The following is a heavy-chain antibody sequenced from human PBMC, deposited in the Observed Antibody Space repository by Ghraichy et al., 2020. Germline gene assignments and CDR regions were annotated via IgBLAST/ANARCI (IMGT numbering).Heavy chain of an antibody. D-gene: IGHD3-22*01. CDR3: ARDGIDYDSSGYYLLGYYYGMDV. Sequence: LSLTCAASGFTFSSYSMNWVRQAPGKGLEWVSYISSSSSTIYYADSVKGRFTISRDNAKNSLYLQMNSLRAEDTAVYYCARDGIDYDSSGYYLLGYYYGMDVCGHGTTVTVSS. CDR2: ISSSSSTI. J-gene: IGHJ6*02. CDR1: GFTFSSYS. V-gene: IGHV3-48*04.